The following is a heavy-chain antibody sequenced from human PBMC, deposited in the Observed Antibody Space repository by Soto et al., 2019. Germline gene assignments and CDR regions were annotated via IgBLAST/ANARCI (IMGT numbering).Heavy chain of an antibody. D-gene: IGHD2-15*01. CDR2: ISGSTTST. J-gene: IGHJ4*02. CDR1: GFTFSSYA. V-gene: IGHV3-23*01. CDR3: AKDVARDIVAMIFAD. Sequence: PGGSLRLSCAASGFTFSSYAMGWVRQAPGKGLEWVSTISGSTTSTFYADSVKGRFTISRDNSKNTLYLQMNSLRAEDTALYYCAKDVARDIVAMIFADWGQGALVTVSS.